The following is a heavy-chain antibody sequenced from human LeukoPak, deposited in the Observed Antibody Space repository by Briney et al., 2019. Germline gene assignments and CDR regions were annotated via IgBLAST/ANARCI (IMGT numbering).Heavy chain of an antibody. CDR1: GGSLSRGGYY. Sequence: SETLSLTCTFSGGSLSRGGYYLGWVRPHPRKGLGWIGYIYYSGSTYYNPSLKSRVTISVDTSKNQFSLKLSSVTAADTAVYYCARAAAGRKTFDYWGQGTLVTVSS. V-gene: IGHV4-31*02. CDR3: ARAAAGRKTFDY. CDR2: IYYSGST. D-gene: IGHD6-13*01. J-gene: IGHJ4*02.